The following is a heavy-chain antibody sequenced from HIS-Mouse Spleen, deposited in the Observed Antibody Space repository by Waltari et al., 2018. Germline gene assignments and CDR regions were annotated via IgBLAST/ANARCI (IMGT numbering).Heavy chain of an antibody. V-gene: IGHV3-30*18. CDR2: ISYEGSNK. D-gene: IGHD6-19*01. CDR3: AKASSGWLDY. CDR1: GFTFSSYG. Sequence: QVQLVESGGGVVQPGRSLRLSCAASGFTFSSYGMHWVRQAPGKGVGWGAVISYEGSNKYYADSVKGRFTISRDNSKNTLYLQMNSLRAEDTAVYYCAKASSGWLDYWGQGTLVTVSS. J-gene: IGHJ4*02.